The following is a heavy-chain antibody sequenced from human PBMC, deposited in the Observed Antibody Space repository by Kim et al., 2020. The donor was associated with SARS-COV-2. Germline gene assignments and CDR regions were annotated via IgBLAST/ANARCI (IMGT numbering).Heavy chain of an antibody. J-gene: IGHJ4*02. Sequence: DSVKGRFTISRDNSKTTLYLQMNSLGAADTAVYYCARAGYSSGWSGDLFDYWGQGTLVTVSS. D-gene: IGHD6-19*01. V-gene: IGHV3-66*01. CDR3: ARAGYSSGWSGDLFDY.